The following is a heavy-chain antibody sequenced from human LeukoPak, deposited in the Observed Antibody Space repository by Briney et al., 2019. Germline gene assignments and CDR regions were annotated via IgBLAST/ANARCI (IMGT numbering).Heavy chain of an antibody. CDR1: GYTFTSYA. D-gene: IGHD6-6*01. J-gene: IGHJ4*02. CDR3: AREDLAAQYYFDY. V-gene: IGHV7-4-1*02. CDR2: INTNTGNP. Sequence: ASVKVSCKAFGYTFTSYAMNWVRQAPGQGLEWMGWINTNTGNPTYAHGFTGRFVFSLDTSVSTAYLQISSLKAEDTAVYYCAREDLAAQYYFDYWGQGALVTVSS.